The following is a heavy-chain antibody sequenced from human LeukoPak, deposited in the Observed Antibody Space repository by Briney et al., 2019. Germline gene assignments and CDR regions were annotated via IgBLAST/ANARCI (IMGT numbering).Heavy chain of an antibody. Sequence: GGFLRLSCAASGFTFSSCGMHWVRQAPGKELEWVAVISYDGSNKYYADSVKGRFTISRDNSKNTLFLEMNSLRAEDTAVYYCAKALTSGWYLDAFNIWGQGTMVTVSS. CDR1: GFTFSSCG. D-gene: IGHD6-19*01. J-gene: IGHJ3*02. V-gene: IGHV3-30*18. CDR2: ISYDGSNK. CDR3: AKALTSGWYLDAFNI.